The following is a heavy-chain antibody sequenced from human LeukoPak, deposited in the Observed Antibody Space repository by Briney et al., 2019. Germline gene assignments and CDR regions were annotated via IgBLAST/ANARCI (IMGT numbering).Heavy chain of an antibody. CDR3: ARDRSSWGLDC. CDR1: GGSISSGGYY. J-gene: IGHJ4*02. V-gene: IGHV4-31*11. Sequence: SETLSLTCAVSGGSISSGGYYWSWIRQHRGKGLEWTGYIYYSGTTYYNPSLKSRVTISVDTSKNQFSLKLTSLTAADTAVYYCARDRSSWGLDCWGQGTLVTVSS. D-gene: IGHD7-27*01. CDR2: IYYSGTT.